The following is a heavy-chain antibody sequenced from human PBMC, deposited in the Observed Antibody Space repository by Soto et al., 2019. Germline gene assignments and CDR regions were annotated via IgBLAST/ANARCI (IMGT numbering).Heavy chain of an antibody. D-gene: IGHD2-8*01. J-gene: IGHJ6*02. CDR3: TTVPYCTNGVCYMRGYYYYGMDV. CDR2: IKSKTDGGTT. V-gene: IGHV3-15*07. Sequence: GGSLRLSCAASGFTFSNAWMNWVRQAPEKGLEWVGRIKSKTDGGTTDYAAPVKGRFTISRDDSKNTLYLQMSSLKTEDTAVYYCTTVPYCTNGVCYMRGYYYYGMDVWGQGTTVTVSS. CDR1: GFTFSNAW.